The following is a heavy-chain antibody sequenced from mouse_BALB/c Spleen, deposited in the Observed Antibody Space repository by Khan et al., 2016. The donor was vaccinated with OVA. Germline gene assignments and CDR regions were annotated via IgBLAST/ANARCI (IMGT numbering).Heavy chain of an antibody. CDR1: GFSLTSYG. CDR3: ARLEDI. J-gene: IGHJ2*01. Sequence: VQVVESGPGLVAPSQSLSITCTVSGFSLTSYGVHWVRQPPGTGLEWLGVIWAGGSTNYNSAIMSRLSISKDNSKSQVFLKMNSLQTEDTAMYYCARLEDIWGQGTTLTVSS. CDR2: IWAGGST. D-gene: IGHD1-3*01. V-gene: IGHV2-9*02.